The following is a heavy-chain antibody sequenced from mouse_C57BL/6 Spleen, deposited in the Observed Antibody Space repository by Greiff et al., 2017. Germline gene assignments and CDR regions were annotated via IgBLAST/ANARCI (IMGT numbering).Heavy chain of an antibody. J-gene: IGHJ3*01. CDR1: GYTFTDYE. Sequence: QVQLQQSGAELVRPGASVTLSCKASGYTFTDYEMHWVKQTPVHGLEWIGAIDPETGGTAYNQKFKGKAILTADKSSSTAYMELRSLTSEDSAVYYCTEYYGSSIAYWGQGTLVTVSA. CDR2: IDPETGGT. V-gene: IGHV1-15*01. D-gene: IGHD1-1*01. CDR3: TEYYGSSIAY.